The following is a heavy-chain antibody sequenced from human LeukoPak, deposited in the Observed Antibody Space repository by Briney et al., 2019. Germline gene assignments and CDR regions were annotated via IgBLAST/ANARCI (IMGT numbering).Heavy chain of an antibody. CDR1: GFTFSNAW. V-gene: IGHV3-15*01. Sequence: GGSLRLSCAASGFTFSNAWMSWVRQAPGKGLEWVGRIKSKTDGGTTDYAAPVKGRFTISRDDSKNTLYLQMNSLRAEDTAVYYCARVLLYGDSPYHYYYGMDVWGQGTTVTVSS. CDR2: IKSKTDGGTT. D-gene: IGHD4-17*01. J-gene: IGHJ6*02. CDR3: ARVLLYGDSPYHYYYGMDV.